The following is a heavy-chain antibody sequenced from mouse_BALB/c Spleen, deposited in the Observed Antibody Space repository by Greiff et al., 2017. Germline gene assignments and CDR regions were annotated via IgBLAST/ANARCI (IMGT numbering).Heavy chain of an antibody. CDR3: ARGGNRYGYAMDD. CDR2: ISNLAYSI. D-gene: IGHD2-14*01. Sequence: EVKVVESGGGLVQPGGSRKLSCAASGFTFSDYGMAWVRQAPGKGPEWVAFISNLAYSIYYADTVTGRFTISRENAKNTLYLEMSSLRSEDTAMYYCARGGNRYGYAMDDWGQGTSVTVSS. CDR1: GFTFSDYG. V-gene: IGHV5-15*02. J-gene: IGHJ4*01.